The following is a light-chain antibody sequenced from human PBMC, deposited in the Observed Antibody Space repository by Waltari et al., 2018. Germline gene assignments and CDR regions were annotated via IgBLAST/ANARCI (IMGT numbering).Light chain of an antibody. CDR1: SSGPFTY. CDR3: SSYTGDYSPVL. V-gene: IGLV2-8*01. CDR2: EVA. J-gene: IGLJ2*01. Sequence: QSALTQPPSASGSLGQSVTIPCTGVSSGPFTYVSWYQHPPGQPPRLILYEVAMRPSGVPNRFSGSRSGNTASLIVSGLQADDEADYYCSSYTGDYSPVLFGGGTTLTVL.